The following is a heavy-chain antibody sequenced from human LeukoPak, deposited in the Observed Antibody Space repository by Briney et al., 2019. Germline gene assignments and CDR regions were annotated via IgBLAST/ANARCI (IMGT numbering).Heavy chain of an antibody. CDR2: INPNIVGT. V-gene: IGHV1-2*02. Sequence: ASVKVSCKASGYTFTGYYMHWVRQAPGQGLEWIGLINPNIVGTNYAQKFQGRVTTTRDTPISTAYMELSRLRSAHTAVYYCARASSSRWENDYWGHGTLVTVSS. J-gene: IGHJ4*01. CDR3: ARASSSRWENDY. D-gene: IGHD6-13*01. CDR1: GYTFTGYY.